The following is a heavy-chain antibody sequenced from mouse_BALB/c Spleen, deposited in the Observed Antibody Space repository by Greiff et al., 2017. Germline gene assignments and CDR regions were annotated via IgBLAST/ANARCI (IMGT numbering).Heavy chain of an antibody. CDR3: ARGGYGNYVAWFAY. D-gene: IGHD2-10*02. CDR2: ISYSGRT. J-gene: IGHJ3*01. Sequence: VQLKESGPSLVKPSQTLSLTCSVTGDSITSGYWNWIRKFPGNTLEYMGYISYSGRTSYHPSLQSRISITRDTSKNTYYLQLNSVTTEDTATYYCARGGYGNYVAWFAYWGQGTLVTVSA. V-gene: IGHV3-8*02. CDR1: GDSITSGY.